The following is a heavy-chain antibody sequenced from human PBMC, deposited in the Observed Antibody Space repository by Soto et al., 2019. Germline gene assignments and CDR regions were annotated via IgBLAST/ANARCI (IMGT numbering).Heavy chain of an antibody. J-gene: IGHJ6*03. D-gene: IGHD2-2*01. Sequence: ASVKVSCKASGYTFTSYDINWVRQATGQGLEWMGWMNPNSGNTGYAQKFKGRVTMTRNTSISTAYKELSSLRSEDTAVYYCARLRIFQLLPRGVKGRYYYYMGVWGKGTTVTVSS. CDR1: GYTFTSYD. CDR2: MNPNSGNT. V-gene: IGHV1-8*01. CDR3: ARLRIFQLLPRGVKGRYYYYMGV.